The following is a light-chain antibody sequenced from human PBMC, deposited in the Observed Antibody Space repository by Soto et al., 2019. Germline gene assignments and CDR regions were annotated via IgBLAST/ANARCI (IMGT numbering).Light chain of an antibody. CDR1: QGIRHY. V-gene: IGKV1-27*01. CDR2: EAS. Sequence: DIQMTQSPSSLSASVGYIFTITFRASQGIRHYLAWYQQKPGKVPKLLIYEASNLQSGVPSRFRGGGSGTEFTLTISSLQPEDVATYYCQNFDSAPQTFGQGTKVDI. CDR3: QNFDSAPQT. J-gene: IGKJ1*01.